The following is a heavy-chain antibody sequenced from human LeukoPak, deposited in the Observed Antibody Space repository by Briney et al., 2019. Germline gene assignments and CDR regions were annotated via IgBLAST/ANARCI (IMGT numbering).Heavy chain of an antibody. CDR3: ARDTGTTVLGAFDI. V-gene: IGHV4-4*02. CDR1: GDSISSSNW. J-gene: IGHJ3*02. CDR2: IYHSGST. D-gene: IGHD1-7*01. Sequence: PSETLSLTCAVSGDSISSSNWWSWVRQPPGKGLEWIGEIYHSGSTNYNPSLKSRVTISVDKSKNQLSLKLSSVTAADTAVYYCARDTGTTVLGAFDIWGQGTMVTVSS.